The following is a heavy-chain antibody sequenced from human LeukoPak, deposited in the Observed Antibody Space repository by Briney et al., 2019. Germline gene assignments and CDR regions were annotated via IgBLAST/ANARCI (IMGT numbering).Heavy chain of an antibody. CDR1: GFXFSSYG. J-gene: IGHJ2*01. D-gene: IGHD6-13*01. CDR3: ARVPIGAGTYWYFDL. Sequence: GRSLRLSCAASGFXFSSYGIHWVRQAPGKGLEWVAVIWYDGSHKYYADSVKGRFTISRDNSKNTLYLQMNSLRAEDTAVYYCARVPIGAGTYWYFDLWGRGTLVTVSS. V-gene: IGHV3-33*01. CDR2: IWYDGSHK.